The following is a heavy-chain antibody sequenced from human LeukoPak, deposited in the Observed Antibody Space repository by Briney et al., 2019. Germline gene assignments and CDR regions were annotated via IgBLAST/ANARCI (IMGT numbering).Heavy chain of an antibody. D-gene: IGHD3-3*01. V-gene: IGHV1-3*01. J-gene: IGHJ4*02. CDR3: ARDNDFWSGYFDY. CDR2: NNGGNGKT. Sequence: GASVKVSCKASGYSFITYVMHWVRQAPGQRLEWMGWNNGGNGKTKYSQKFQDRVAISRDTSASTAYMELSSLRSEDTAVYYCARDNDFWSGYFDYWGQGTLVTVSS. CDR1: GYSFITYV.